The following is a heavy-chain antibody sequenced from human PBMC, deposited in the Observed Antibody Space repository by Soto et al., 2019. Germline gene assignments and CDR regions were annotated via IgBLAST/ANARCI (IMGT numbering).Heavy chain of an antibody. D-gene: IGHD3-16*01. CDR3: ARDRGALGP. CDR2: TNEDGREK. Sequence: EVQLVESGGGLVQPGGSLRLSCAASGFTFTGYWMSWVRQAPGKGLEWVANTNEDGREKFYVDSVKGRFTISRDNAKNSLYLQMDSLRAEDTAVYYCARDRGALGPWGQGTLATVSS. CDR1: GFTFTGYW. J-gene: IGHJ5*02. V-gene: IGHV3-7*01.